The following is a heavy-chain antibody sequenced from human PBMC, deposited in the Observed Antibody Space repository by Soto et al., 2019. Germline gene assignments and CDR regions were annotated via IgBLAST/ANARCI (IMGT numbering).Heavy chain of an antibody. CDR2: ISPHNGNT. CDR1: GYTFTSYG. V-gene: IGHV1-18*03. D-gene: IGHD1-1*01. CDR3: ARVGYGDY. J-gene: IGHJ4*02. Sequence: QVHLVQSGAEVKKPGASVKVSCKASGYTFTSYGITWVRQAPGQGLEWMGWISPHNGNTDYAQKLQGRVIVTRDTSTSTAYMELRSLISDAMDVYYCARVGYGDYWGQGALVTVSS.